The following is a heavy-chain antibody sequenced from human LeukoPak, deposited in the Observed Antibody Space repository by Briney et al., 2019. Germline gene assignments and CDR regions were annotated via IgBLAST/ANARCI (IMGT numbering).Heavy chain of an antibody. Sequence: GASVKVSRKASGYTFTSYGISWVRQAPGQGLEWMGWISAYNGNTNYAQKLQGRVTMTTDTSTSTAYMELRSLRSDDTAVYYCARVEASGGYNSPARPNYYYYYMDVWGKGTTVTVSS. CDR1: GYTFTSYG. CDR3: ARVEASGGYNSPARPNYYYYYMDV. V-gene: IGHV1-18*01. D-gene: IGHD5-24*01. CDR2: ISAYNGNT. J-gene: IGHJ6*03.